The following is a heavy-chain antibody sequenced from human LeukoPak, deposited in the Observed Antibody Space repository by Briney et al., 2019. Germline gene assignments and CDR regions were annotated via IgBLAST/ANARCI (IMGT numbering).Heavy chain of an antibody. CDR3: ARALFCSSTSRPPPPPYYYYGMDV. CDR1: GFTFSSYW. CDR2: INSDGSST. Sequence: PGGSLRLSCAASGFTFSSYWMHWVRQAPGKGLVWVSRINSDGSSTSYADSVKGRFTISRDNAKNTLYLQMNSLRAEDTAVYYCARALFCSSTSRPPPPPYYYYGMDVWGQGTTVTVSS. J-gene: IGHJ6*02. V-gene: IGHV3-74*01. D-gene: IGHD2-2*01.